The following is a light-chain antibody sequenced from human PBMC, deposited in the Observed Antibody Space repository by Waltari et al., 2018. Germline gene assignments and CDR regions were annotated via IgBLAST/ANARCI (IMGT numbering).Light chain of an antibody. J-gene: IGKJ1*01. CDR3: QQYNSHSWT. CDR2: KAS. CDR1: QSISSW. V-gene: IGKV1-5*03. Sequence: DIQMTHSPSTLSASVGDRVTITCRASQSISSWLAWYQQKPGKAPKLLIYKASSLESGVPSRFSGSGSGTEFTLTISSLQPDDFATYYCQQYNSHSWTFGQGTKVDIK.